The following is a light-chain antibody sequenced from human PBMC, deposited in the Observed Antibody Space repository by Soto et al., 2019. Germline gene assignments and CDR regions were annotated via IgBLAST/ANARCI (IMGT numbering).Light chain of an antibody. CDR1: SSNIGSNS. CDR2: EVT. Sequence: QSVLIQPPSVSGTPGQRVIISCSGSSSNIGSNSANWYQQQPDKAPKLMIYEVTKRPSGVSNRFSGSKSGNTASLTISGLQAEDEADYYCSSHTSGSTRVFGTGTKVTVL. J-gene: IGLJ1*01. CDR3: SSHTSGSTRV. V-gene: IGLV2-14*01.